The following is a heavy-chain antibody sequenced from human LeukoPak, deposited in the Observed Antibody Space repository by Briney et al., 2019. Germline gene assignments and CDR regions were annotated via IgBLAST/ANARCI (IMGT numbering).Heavy chain of an antibody. CDR3: AKSIDYYGSAHAFDI. Sequence: PGGSLRLSCAASGFTASSNYMSWVRQAPGEGLEWVSVIYSGGSTYYADSVKGRFTISRDNSKNTLYLQMNSLRADDTAIFYCAKSIDYYGSAHAFDIWGQGTMVTVSS. D-gene: IGHD3-10*01. J-gene: IGHJ3*02. CDR2: IYSGGST. V-gene: IGHV3-53*01. CDR1: GFTASSNY.